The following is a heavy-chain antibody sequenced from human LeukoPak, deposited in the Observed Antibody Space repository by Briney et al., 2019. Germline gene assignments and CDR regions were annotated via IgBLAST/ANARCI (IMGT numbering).Heavy chain of an antibody. Sequence: SETLSLTCTISGGSISSISYYWGWIRQPPGKGLEWIGSIYYTGSTHYNPSLKSRVTVSVDTSKNQFSLNLRSVTAADTAVYYCARAYDFPDYWGQGTLVTVFS. CDR1: GGSISSISYY. CDR2: IYYTGST. CDR3: ARAYDFPDY. J-gene: IGHJ4*02. V-gene: IGHV4-39*01. D-gene: IGHD3-3*01.